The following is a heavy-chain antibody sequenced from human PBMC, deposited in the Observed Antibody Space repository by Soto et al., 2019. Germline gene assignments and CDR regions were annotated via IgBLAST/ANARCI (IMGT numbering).Heavy chain of an antibody. V-gene: IGHV1-18*04. CDR2: ISAYNGNT. D-gene: IGHD3-10*01. Sequence: ASVKVSCKASGYTFTSYGISWVRQAPGQGLEWMGWISAYNGNTNYAQKLQGRVTMTTDTSTSTAYMELRSLRSDDTAVYYCARDVLLWFGDTQDGDYGMPVAVKRNTLTVSS. J-gene: IGHJ6*04. CDR3: ARDVLLWFGDTQDGDYGMPV. CDR1: GYTFTSYG.